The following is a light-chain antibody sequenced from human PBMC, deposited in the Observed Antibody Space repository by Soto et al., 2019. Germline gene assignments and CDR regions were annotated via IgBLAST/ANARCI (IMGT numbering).Light chain of an antibody. J-gene: IGKJ1*01. CDR1: QSISSW. Sequence: DIQMTQSPSTLSAFVGDRVTITCRASQSISSWLAWYQQKPGKAPKLLIYDASSLESRVPSRISGSGSGREFTLTINSLQPDDFATYYCQQYNSYPGTFGQGTKVEIK. CDR2: DAS. V-gene: IGKV1-5*01. CDR3: QQYNSYPGT.